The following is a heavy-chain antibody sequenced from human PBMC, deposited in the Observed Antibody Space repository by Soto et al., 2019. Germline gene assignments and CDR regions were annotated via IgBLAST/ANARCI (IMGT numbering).Heavy chain of an antibody. Sequence: QVQLQESGPGLVKPSQTLSLTCSVSGGSISSGYYYWSWIRQPPGKGLEWIGNIYYSGNTYYNPSLKSRLIISIDTSTNPFSLKVGSVTAADTAVYYWASSSLYGMDVWGQGTPVTVSS. J-gene: IGHJ6*02. CDR1: GGSISSGYYY. CDR3: ASSSLYGMDV. CDR2: IYYSGNT. V-gene: IGHV4-30-4*01.